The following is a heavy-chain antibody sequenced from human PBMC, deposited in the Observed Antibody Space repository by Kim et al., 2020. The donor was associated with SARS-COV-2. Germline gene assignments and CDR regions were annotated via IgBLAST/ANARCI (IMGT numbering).Heavy chain of an antibody. J-gene: IGHJ4*02. CDR3: ARGGGNYCSGGSCYSYFDY. V-gene: IGHV4-59*01. Sequence: SETLSLTCTVSGGSISSYYWSWIRQPPGKGLEWIGYIYYSGSTNYNPSLKSRVTISVDTSKNQFSLKLSSVTAADTAVYYCARGGGNYCSGGSCYSYFDYWGQGTLVTVSS. CDR1: GGSISSYY. CDR2: IYYSGST. D-gene: IGHD2-15*01.